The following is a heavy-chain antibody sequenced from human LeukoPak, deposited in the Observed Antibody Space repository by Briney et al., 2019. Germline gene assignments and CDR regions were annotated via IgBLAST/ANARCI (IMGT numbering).Heavy chain of an antibody. J-gene: IGHJ4*02. CDR2: ISGSADST. D-gene: IGHD3/OR15-3a*01. V-gene: IGHV3-23*01. CDR3: ARDDGFSCYSY. Sequence: PGGSLRLSCAASGFTFSTYAMSWVRQAPGKGLEWVSAISGSADSTYYADSVKGRFTISRDNAKNSLFLQMNSLTAEDTAVYYCARDDGFSCYSYWGQGTLVTVSS. CDR1: GFTFSTYA.